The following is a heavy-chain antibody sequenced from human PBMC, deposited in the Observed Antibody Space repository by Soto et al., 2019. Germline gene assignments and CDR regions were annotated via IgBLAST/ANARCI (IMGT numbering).Heavy chain of an antibody. D-gene: IGHD6-13*01. J-gene: IGHJ4*02. Sequence: QVQLQQWGAGLLKPSETLSLTCAVYGGSFSGYYWSWIRQPPGKGLEWIGEINHSGSTNYNPSLKSRVTISVDTSKNQFSLKLSSVTAADTAVYYCASGFGTAAGTGDYWGQGTLVTVSS. CDR1: GGSFSGYY. V-gene: IGHV4-34*01. CDR3: ASGFGTAAGTGDY. CDR2: INHSGST.